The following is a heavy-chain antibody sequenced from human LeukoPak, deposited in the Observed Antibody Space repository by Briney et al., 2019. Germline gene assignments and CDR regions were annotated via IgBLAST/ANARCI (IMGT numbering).Heavy chain of an antibody. CDR3: ARARIVVVPAVDYNWFDP. V-gene: IGHV1-18*01. CDR2: ISAYNGNT. CDR1: GYTFTSYG. Sequence: ASVKVSCKASGYTFTSYGISWVGQAPGQGLEWMGWISAYNGNTNHAQKLQGRVTMTTDTSTSTAYMELKSLRSDDTAVYYCARARIVVVPAVDYNWFDPWGQGTLVTVSS. D-gene: IGHD2-2*01. J-gene: IGHJ5*02.